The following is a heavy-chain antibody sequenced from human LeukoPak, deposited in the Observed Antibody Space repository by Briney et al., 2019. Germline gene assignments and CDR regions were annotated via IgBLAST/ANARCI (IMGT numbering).Heavy chain of an antibody. CDR3: AREVYGDNYFDY. D-gene: IGHD4-17*01. Sequence: GGSLRLSCAASGFTFGRHWMSWVRQAPGKGPEWVANIKQDGRQRYYVESVKGRFTISRDNGRNSPFLQMNSLRAEDTAVYYCAREVYGDNYFDYWGQGTLVTVSS. V-gene: IGHV3-7*05. CDR2: IKQDGRQR. CDR1: GFTFGRHW. J-gene: IGHJ4*02.